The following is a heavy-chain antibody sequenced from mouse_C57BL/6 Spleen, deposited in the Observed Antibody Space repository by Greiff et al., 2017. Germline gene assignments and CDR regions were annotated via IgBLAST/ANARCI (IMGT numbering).Heavy chain of an antibody. Sequence: EVQLVESGGGLVKPGGSLKLSCAASGFTFSDYGMHWVRQAPEKGLEWVAYISSGSSTIYYADTVKGRFTISRDNAKNTLFLQMTSLRSEDTAMYYCASHYYGSSYVLYFDYWGQGTTRTVSS. V-gene: IGHV5-17*01. CDR1: GFTFSDYG. J-gene: IGHJ2*01. D-gene: IGHD1-1*01. CDR3: ASHYYGSSYVLYFDY. CDR2: ISSGSSTI.